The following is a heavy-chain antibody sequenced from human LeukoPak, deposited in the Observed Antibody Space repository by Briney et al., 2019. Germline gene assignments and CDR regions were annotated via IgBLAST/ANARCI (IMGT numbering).Heavy chain of an antibody. CDR2: ISSSTNTI. Sequence: GGSLRLSCEVSGFPFTLYNMNWVRQAPGKGLEWFSYISSSTNTIYYADSVKGRFTISRDNAKNSLYLQMNSLRAEDTAVYYCARVLDITGTIFDAFDIWGQGTMVTVSS. CDR3: ARVLDITGTIFDAFDI. CDR1: GFPFTLYN. V-gene: IGHV3-48*04. J-gene: IGHJ3*02. D-gene: IGHD1/OR15-1a*01.